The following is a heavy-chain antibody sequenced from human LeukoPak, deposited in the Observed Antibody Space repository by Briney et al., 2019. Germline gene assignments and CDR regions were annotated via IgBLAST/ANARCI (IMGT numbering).Heavy chain of an antibody. CDR1: GYSFTNYD. D-gene: IGHD2-15*01. Sequence: ASVKVSCKASGYSFTNYDINWVRQATGQGPEWMGWMNPKSGNTGYAQKFQGRVTMTRNTSISTDYMELSSLRSDDTAVYYCARDQDIVVVVAALRQREMGGFDPWGQGTLVTVSS. CDR2: MNPKSGNT. V-gene: IGHV1-8*01. CDR3: ARDQDIVVVVAALRQREMGGFDP. J-gene: IGHJ5*02.